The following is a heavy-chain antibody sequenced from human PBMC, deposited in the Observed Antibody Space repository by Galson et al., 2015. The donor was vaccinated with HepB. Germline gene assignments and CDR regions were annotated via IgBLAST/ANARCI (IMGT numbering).Heavy chain of an antibody. V-gene: IGHV1-69*13. CDR2: IIPLFGSA. J-gene: IGHJ4*02. CDR3: ARQFDSRGYYAY. D-gene: IGHD3-22*01. Sequence: SVKVSCKASGVTFSNYAISWLRQAPGQGLEWVGGIIPLFGSASYAQKLQGRVTITADESTSTTYMKLRSLRSEDTALYYCARQFDSRGYYAYWGQGTLVTVPS. CDR1: GVTFSNYA.